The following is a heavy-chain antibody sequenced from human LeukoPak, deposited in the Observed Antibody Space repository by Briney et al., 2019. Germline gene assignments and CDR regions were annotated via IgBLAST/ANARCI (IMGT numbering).Heavy chain of an antibody. V-gene: IGHV3-23*01. CDR3: ATSWGPDTSAFRWGRDGMDV. D-gene: IGHD3-16*01. CDR1: GFTFNNYA. CDR2: ISKSGDHT. Sequence: GGSLRLSCAVSGFTFNNYAMSWVRQAPGKGLEWVSAISKSGDHTYYAASAKGRFTIYRDNSKNTQYLQMNSLRAEDTAVYYCATSWGPDTSAFRWGRDGMDVWGQGTTVIVSS. J-gene: IGHJ6*02.